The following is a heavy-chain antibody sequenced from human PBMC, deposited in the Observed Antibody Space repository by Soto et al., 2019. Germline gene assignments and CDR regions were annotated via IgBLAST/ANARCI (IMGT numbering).Heavy chain of an antibody. Sequence: SETLSLTCTVSGGSISSSSYYWGWIRQPPGKGLEWIGSIYYSGSTYYNPSLKSRVTISVDTSKNQFSLKLSSVTAADTAVYYCARPHYSGSSVFDYWGQGTLVTVSS. D-gene: IGHD1-26*01. CDR3: ARPHYSGSSVFDY. CDR2: IYYSGST. CDR1: GGSISSSSYY. J-gene: IGHJ4*02. V-gene: IGHV4-39*01.